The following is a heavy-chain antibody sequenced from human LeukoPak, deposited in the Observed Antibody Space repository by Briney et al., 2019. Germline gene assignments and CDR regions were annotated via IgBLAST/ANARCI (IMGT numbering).Heavy chain of an antibody. CDR1: GFTFSSYS. CDR3: ARVGFSGYGYYYYYMDV. V-gene: IGHV3-21*01. D-gene: IGHD3-22*01. Sequence: GGSLRLSCAASGFTFSSYSMNWVRQAPGKGLEWVSSISSSSSYIYYADSVKGRFTISRDNAKNSLYLQMNSLRAEDTAVYYCARVGFSGYGYYYYYMDVWGKGTTVTISS. J-gene: IGHJ6*03. CDR2: ISSSSSYI.